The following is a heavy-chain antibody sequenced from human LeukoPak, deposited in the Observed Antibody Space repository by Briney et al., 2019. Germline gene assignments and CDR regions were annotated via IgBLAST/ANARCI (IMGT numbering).Heavy chain of an antibody. CDR2: IYHSGST. Sequence: PSGTLSLTCAVSGGSISSSNWWSWVRQPPGKGLEWIGEIYHSGSTNYNPSLKSRVTISVDKSKNQFSLKLSSVTAADTAVYYCARYCRGGSCYSGFDYWGQGTLVTVSS. CDR1: GGSISSSNW. J-gene: IGHJ4*02. CDR3: ARYCRGGSCYSGFDY. D-gene: IGHD2-15*01. V-gene: IGHV4-4*02.